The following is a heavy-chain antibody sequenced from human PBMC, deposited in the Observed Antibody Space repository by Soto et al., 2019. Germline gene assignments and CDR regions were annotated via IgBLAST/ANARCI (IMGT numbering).Heavy chain of an antibody. Sequence: ASVKVSCKASGYTFASYGISWVRQAPGQGLEWMGWISAYNGNTNYAQKLQGRVTMTTDTSTSTAYMELRSLRSDDTAVYYCASSNYDSYAFDIWGQGTMVNVSS. CDR2: ISAYNGNT. V-gene: IGHV1-18*01. J-gene: IGHJ3*02. CDR3: ASSNYDSYAFDI. D-gene: IGHD3-3*01. CDR1: GYTFASYG.